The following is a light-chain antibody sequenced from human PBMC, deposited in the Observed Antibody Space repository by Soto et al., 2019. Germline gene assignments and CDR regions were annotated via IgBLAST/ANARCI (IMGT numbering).Light chain of an antibody. CDR3: SSYTTVPSPQWV. CDR2: EIN. V-gene: IGLV2-8*01. CDR1: SSDVGAYDY. J-gene: IGLJ3*02. Sequence: QSALTQPPSASGSPGQSVTISCTGTSSDVGAYDYVSWYQQHPGKAPKLMIYEINKRPSGVPDRFSGSKSGNTASLTVSGLQAEDEADYYCSSYTTVPSPQWVFAGGTKLTVL.